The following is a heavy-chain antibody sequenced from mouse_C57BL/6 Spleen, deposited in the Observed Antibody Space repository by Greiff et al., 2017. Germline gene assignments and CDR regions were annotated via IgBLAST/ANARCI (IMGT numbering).Heavy chain of an antibody. CDR2: IYPRSGNT. CDR3: ARSEEGYHAYFDV. D-gene: IGHD2-2*01. CDR1: GYTFTSYG. Sequence: VQVVESGAELARPGASVTLSCKASGYTFTSYGISWVKQRTGQGLEWIGEIYPRSGNTYYNEKFKGKATLNADKSSSTAYMELRSQTSEDSSVYFCARSEEGYHAYFDVWGTGTTLTVSS. J-gene: IGHJ2*01. V-gene: IGHV1-81*01.